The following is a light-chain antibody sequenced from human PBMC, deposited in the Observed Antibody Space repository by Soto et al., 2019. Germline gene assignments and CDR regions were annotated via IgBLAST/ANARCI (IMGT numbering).Light chain of an antibody. CDR2: DDR. J-gene: IGLJ1*01. Sequence: SYELTQPPSVSVAPGQTASISCGGNNIGSRSVHWYQQKPGQAPVLVVYDDRDRPSGIPERFAGSNSGHTATLTISRVEAGDEADYYCQVWDSTSDHYVFGTGTKVTVL. CDR1: NIGSRS. V-gene: IGLV3-21*02. CDR3: QVWDSTSDHYV.